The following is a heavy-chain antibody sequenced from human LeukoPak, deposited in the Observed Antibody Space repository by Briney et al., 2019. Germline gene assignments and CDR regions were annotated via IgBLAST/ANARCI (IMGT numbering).Heavy chain of an antibody. V-gene: IGHV3-30-3*01. D-gene: IGHD3-3*01. CDR3: ARSPHDGAFDI. CDR1: GFTFSSYA. Sequence: PGRSLRLSCAASGFTFSSYAMHWVRQAPGKGLEWVAVISYDGSNKYYADSVKGRFTISRDNSKNTLYLQMNSLRAEDTAVYYCARSPHDGAFDIWGQGTMVTVSS. J-gene: IGHJ3*02. CDR2: ISYDGSNK.